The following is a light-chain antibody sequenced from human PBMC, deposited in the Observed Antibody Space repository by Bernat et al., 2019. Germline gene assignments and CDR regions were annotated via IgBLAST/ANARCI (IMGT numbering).Light chain of an antibody. V-gene: IGLV2-8*01. CDR1: SSDVGGYEY. CDR3: SSYAGDSFYV. CDR2: EVS. Sequence: QSALTQPPSASGSPGQSVTISCTGTSSDVGGYEYVSWYQQHPGKAPKLMIHEVSKRPSGVPDRFAGSKSGNTASLTVSGLQAEDEADYYCSSYAGDSFYVFGNGTQVTV. J-gene: IGLJ1*01.